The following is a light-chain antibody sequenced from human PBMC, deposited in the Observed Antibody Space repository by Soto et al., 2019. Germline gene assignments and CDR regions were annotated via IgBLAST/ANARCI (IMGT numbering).Light chain of an antibody. CDR2: DTS. V-gene: IGKV3-11*01. Sequence: DISVRHSPATLSFSQGERATLSCRASESIRGLLAWYQQRPGQPPRLLIYDTSNRATGIPARFSGSGSGTDFTLTISRLEPEDFALYYCQHYGAAPITVGQGTRLDIK. J-gene: IGKJ5*01. CDR3: QHYGAAPIT. CDR1: ESIRGL.